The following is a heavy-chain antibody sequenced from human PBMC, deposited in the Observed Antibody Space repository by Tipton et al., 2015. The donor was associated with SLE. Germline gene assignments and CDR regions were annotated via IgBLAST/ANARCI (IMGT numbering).Heavy chain of an antibody. D-gene: IGHD1-1*01. J-gene: IGHJ5*02. CDR3: ASDSLSGDNWFDP. CDR1: GASIRSYY. CDR2: IYNSGST. V-gene: IGHV4-59*01. Sequence: TLSLTCTVSGASIRSYYWSWIRQPPGKGLEWIGNIYNSGSTNYNPSLKSRVTMSLDTSKNQFSLKLSSVTAADTAVYYCASDSLSGDNWFDPWGQGTLVTVSS.